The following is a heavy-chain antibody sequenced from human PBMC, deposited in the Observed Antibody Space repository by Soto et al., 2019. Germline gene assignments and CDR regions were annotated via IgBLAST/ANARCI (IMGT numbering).Heavy chain of an antibody. V-gene: IGHV3-23*01. CDR3: AKVGFPYSYGYLFSS. CDR2: ISASGGST. J-gene: IGHJ5*02. CDR1: GFTFSTYA. D-gene: IGHD5-18*01. Sequence: GGSLRLSCAASGFTFSTYAMTWVRQAPGKGLEWVSAISASGGSTYYADSVKGRFTISRDNSKNTLYLQMNSLRVEDTAVYYCAKVGFPYSYGYLFSSWGQGNLVTVSS.